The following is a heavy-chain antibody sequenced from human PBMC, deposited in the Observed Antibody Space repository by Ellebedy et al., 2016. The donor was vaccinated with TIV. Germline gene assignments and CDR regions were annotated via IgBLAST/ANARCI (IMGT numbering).Heavy chain of an antibody. Sequence: GESLKISCAASGFTFNSSAMHWVRQASGKGLELVGRIRSKANSYAKAYAASVKGKFNISKDDSKNTAHLQMKSLKTEDQGVYYWTSGDGVDDWGQGTTVTVSS. CDR1: GFTFNSSA. CDR2: IRSKANSYAK. J-gene: IGHJ6*02. CDR3: TSGDGVDD. D-gene: IGHD7-27*01. V-gene: IGHV3-73*01.